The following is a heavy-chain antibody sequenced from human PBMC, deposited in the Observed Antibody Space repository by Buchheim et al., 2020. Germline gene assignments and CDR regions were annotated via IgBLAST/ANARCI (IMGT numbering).Heavy chain of an antibody. J-gene: IGHJ5*02. D-gene: IGHD3-22*01. V-gene: IGHV3-66*01. Sequence: EVQLVESGGGLVQPGGSLRLSCAVSGFTVSSDSMSWVRQAPGKGLEWVSGIYGGGATYYTDSVKGRFNISRDSSKNTLYLQMNRLRVEDTAMYYCARRQPSGSWFDPWGQGT. CDR1: GFTVSSDS. CDR2: IYGGGAT. CDR3: ARRQPSGSWFDP.